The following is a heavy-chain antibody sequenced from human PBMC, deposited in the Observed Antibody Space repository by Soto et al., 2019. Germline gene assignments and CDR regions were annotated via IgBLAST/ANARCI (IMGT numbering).Heavy chain of an antibody. CDR1: GGSIINYY. CDR2: IYYTGST. J-gene: IGHJ4*02. Sequence: QVQLQESGPGLVKPSETLSLTCTVSGGSIINYYWSWIRQPPGKGLEWIGYIYYTGSTSYNPSLKSRVTISIDTSKNHFALKLSSVTAADTAVYYCTRAYSYGKDFDYWGQGTLVTVAS. V-gene: IGHV4-59*01. D-gene: IGHD5-18*01. CDR3: TRAYSYGKDFDY.